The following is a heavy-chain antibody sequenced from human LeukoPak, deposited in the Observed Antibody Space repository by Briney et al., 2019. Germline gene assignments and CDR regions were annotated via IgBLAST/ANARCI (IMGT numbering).Heavy chain of an antibody. CDR1: GYTFTGYY. CDR2: INPNSGDT. D-gene: IGHD6-6*01. V-gene: IGHV1-2*02. CDR3: AREYSSSSGRLYDY. J-gene: IGHJ4*02. Sequence: GASVKVSCKASGYTFTGYYIHWVRQAPGQGLEWMGWINPNSGDTNYAQNLQGRVTMTRDTSISTAYMEVSRLRSDDTAVYYCAREYSSSSGRLYDYWGQGTLVTVSS.